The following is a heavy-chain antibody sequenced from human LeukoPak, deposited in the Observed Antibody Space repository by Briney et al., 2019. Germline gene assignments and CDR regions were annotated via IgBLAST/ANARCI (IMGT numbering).Heavy chain of an antibody. CDR2: IDNRGSI. D-gene: IGHD3-3*01. V-gene: IGHV4-34*01. CDR3: ARDSHSRFE. J-gene: IGHJ4*02. Sequence: PSETLSLTCAVSGGSFSFYFCHWIRQSPGKGLEWIGEIDNRGSIQYNPSLRSRVTISLDTSRNHFSLKLASVTAADTAVYFCARDSHSRFEWGQGTLVTVSS. CDR1: GGSFSFYF.